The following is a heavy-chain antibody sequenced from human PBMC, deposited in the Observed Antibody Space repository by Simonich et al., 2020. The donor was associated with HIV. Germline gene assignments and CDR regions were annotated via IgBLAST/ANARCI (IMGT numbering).Heavy chain of an antibody. Sequence: QVQLQESGPGLVKPSETLSLTCTVSGASIIGSRSYYWGWIRQPPGKGLEWIGSIYYSGSTYYNSSLKSRVTISVDTSKNQFSLKLTSVTAADTAVYYCARHRVDGIRLFRWILSYYFDYWGQGTLVTVSS. D-gene: IGHD3-3*01. CDR1: GASIIGSRSYY. CDR3: ARHRVDGIRLFRWILSYYFDY. CDR2: IYYSGST. V-gene: IGHV4-39*01. J-gene: IGHJ4*02.